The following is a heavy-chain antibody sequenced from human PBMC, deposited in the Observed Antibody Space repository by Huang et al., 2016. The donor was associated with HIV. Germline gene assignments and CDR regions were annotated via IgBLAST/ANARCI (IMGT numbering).Heavy chain of an antibody. J-gene: IGHJ3*01. D-gene: IGHD3-16*01. Sequence: QVQLVQYGAEVRKPGSSVKVSCRASGGSFNNFGINWVRQAPGQGLEWMGGVIPRFGTRNDAQRFKDRVTITADETTGVVHLEVTSLRSDDTAVYFCAKRGGAWGSPYAFDLWGPGTMVTVSS. V-gene: IGHV1-69*13. CDR3: AKRGGAWGSPYAFDL. CDR1: GGSFNNFG. CDR2: VIPRFGTR.